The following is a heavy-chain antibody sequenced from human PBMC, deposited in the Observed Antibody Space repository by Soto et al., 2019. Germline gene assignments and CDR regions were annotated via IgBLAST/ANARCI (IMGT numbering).Heavy chain of an antibody. CDR1: GCTITNNNYN. D-gene: IGHD2-2*01. Sequence: SETLSLAFNSSGCTITNNNYNGSWILQPPGKCLELFWGFNYSWNTYYDPSLKNRVTISVDTSKNQFSLMLTSLTAADTAVYYCARHPGYCTGTTCYGYHTMDVWGQGTTVT. CDR2: FNYSWNT. J-gene: IGHJ6*02. V-gene: IGHV4-39*01. CDR3: ARHPGYCTGTTCYGYHTMDV.